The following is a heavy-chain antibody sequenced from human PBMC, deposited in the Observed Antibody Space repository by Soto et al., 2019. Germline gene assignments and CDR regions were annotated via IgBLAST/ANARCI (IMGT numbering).Heavy chain of an antibody. Sequence: EVQLEESGGDLVQPGGSLRLSCAASGFTLSAYWMTWVRQAPGKGLEWVANINRDGSKKSYLDSVRGRFTISRDNVGNSLYLHMDSLRADDTALYYCARDVSPGSSSLYLDAFRIWGQGTMVTVSS. CDR3: ARDVSPGSSSLYLDAFRI. D-gene: IGHD6-13*01. V-gene: IGHV3-7*01. J-gene: IGHJ3*02. CDR2: INRDGSKK. CDR1: GFTLSAYW.